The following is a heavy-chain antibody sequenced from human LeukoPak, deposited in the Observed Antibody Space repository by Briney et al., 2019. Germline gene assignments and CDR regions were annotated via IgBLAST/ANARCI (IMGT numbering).Heavy chain of an antibody. D-gene: IGHD2-2*01. CDR1: GFTFSSYD. Sequence: GGSLRLSCAASGFTFSSYDMHWVRQATGKGLEWVSAIGTAGDTYYPGSVKGRFTISRENAKNSLYLQMSSLRAGDTAVYYCARAIRSTSLRYYFDYWGQGTLVTVSS. J-gene: IGHJ4*02. V-gene: IGHV3-13*01. CDR2: IGTAGDT. CDR3: ARAIRSTSLRYYFDY.